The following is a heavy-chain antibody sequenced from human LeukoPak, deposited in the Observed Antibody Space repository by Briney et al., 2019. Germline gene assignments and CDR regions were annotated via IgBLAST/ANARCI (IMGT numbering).Heavy chain of an antibody. Sequence: GGSLRLSCAASGFTFDDYAMHWVRQAPGKGLEWVSGISWNSGSIGYADSVKGRFAISRDNAKNSLYLQMNSLRAEDTALYYCAKAGGSYSFDYWGQGTLVTVSS. CDR2: ISWNSGSI. CDR3: AKAGGSYSFDY. J-gene: IGHJ4*02. V-gene: IGHV3-9*01. D-gene: IGHD1-26*01. CDR1: GFTFDDYA.